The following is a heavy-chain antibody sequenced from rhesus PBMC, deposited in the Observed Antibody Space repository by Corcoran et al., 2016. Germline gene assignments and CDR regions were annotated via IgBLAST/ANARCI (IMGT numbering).Heavy chain of an antibody. D-gene: IGHD3S6*01. V-gene: IGHV4S7*01. CDR1: GGSISSGYG. CDR3: AAYEDDYGYYYTLFDY. Sequence: LQLQESGQGLVKPSETLPLTCAGSGGSISSGYGWSWFRQSPGKGREWIGNIFGSNGSTYYNPSLKRRVSISKDTSKNQFSLKLSAVTAADTAVYYCAAYEDDYGYYYTLFDYWGQGVLVTVSS. J-gene: IGHJ4*01. CDR2: IFGSNGST.